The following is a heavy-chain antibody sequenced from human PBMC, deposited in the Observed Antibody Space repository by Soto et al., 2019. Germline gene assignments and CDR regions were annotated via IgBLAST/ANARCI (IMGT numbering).Heavy chain of an antibody. CDR2: IRSKAYGGTT. CDR3: TRGSIPNP. D-gene: IGHD2-21*01. CDR1: GFTFGDYA. V-gene: IGHV3-49*03. Sequence: GGSLRLPCRDSGFTFGDYAMSWMRQAPGKGLEWVGFIRSKAYGGTTEYAASVKGRFTISRDDSKSIAYLQMNSLNTEDTAVYYCTRGSIPNPWGQGTLVTVSS. J-gene: IGHJ5*02.